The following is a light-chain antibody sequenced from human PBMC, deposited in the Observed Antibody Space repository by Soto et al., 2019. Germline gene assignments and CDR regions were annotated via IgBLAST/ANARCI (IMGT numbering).Light chain of an antibody. V-gene: IGKV1-39*01. CDR1: QSISNN. J-gene: IGKJ2*01. CDR2: AAS. Sequence: DIQMTQSPSSLSASVGDRVTLTCRASQSISNNLNWYQQKPGRAPKLLIYAASSLQSGFPSRFSGSGSGTDFSLTISSLQPEDFATYYCQQSYSTPSFGQGTQRESK. CDR3: QQSYSTPS.